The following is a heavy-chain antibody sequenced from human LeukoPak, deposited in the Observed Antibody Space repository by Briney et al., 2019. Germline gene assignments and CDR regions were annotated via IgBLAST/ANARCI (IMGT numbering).Heavy chain of an antibody. CDR2: NYYSGRT. V-gene: IGHV4-39*01. D-gene: IGHD3-22*01. CDR3: GSSDDNCGYHYFDF. CDR1: GRSITSRSYY. J-gene: IGHJ4*02. Sequence: SETLSLTCTVSGRSITSRSYYCASGRQPPGTGLEWAGSNYYSGRTYNNPTLKCRVAISVDTPETQLSLKLSYVPAADTAVYYCGSSDDNCGYHYFDFWGGGRLVTVSS.